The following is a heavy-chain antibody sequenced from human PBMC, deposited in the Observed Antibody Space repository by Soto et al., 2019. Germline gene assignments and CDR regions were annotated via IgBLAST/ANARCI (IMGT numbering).Heavy chain of an antibody. D-gene: IGHD3-3*01. CDR2: LLRSGSSA. CDR1: GFTFRNYA. CDR3: AKDAISGDGIWLLDS. V-gene: IGHV3-23*01. Sequence: LRLSCAASGFTFRNYAMTWARQAPGKGLEWVSSLLRSGSSAYYADSVRGRFTISSDTSANSLYLQMDNLRAEDTAIYYCAKDAISGDGIWLLDSWGQGTVVTVSS. J-gene: IGHJ5*02.